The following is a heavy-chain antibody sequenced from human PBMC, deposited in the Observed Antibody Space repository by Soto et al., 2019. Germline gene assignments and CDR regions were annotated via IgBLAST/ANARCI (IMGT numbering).Heavy chain of an antibody. J-gene: IGHJ5*02. CDR2: MNPNSGNT. CDR3: ARDGGSGTYFHYPLGP. D-gene: IGHD3-10*01. CDR1: GYIFTSYD. Sequence: ASVKVSCKASGYIFTSYDINWVRQATGQGLEWMGWMNPNSGNTGYTQKFQGRVTMTRNTSISTAYLELSSLRSEDTAMYYCARDGGSGTYFHYPLGPWGQGPLVTVSS. V-gene: IGHV1-8*01.